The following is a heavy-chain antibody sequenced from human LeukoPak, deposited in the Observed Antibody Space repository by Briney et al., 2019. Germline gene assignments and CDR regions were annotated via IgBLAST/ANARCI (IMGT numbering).Heavy chain of an antibody. CDR3: ARVVRGCHDY. CDR1: GFTFSSFG. V-gene: IGHV3-23*01. CDR2: ISGSGGST. Sequence: GGSLRLSCAASGFTFSSFGMSWVRQAPGKGLEWVSAISGSGGSTYYADSVKGRFTISRDNSKNTLYLQMNSLRAEDTAVYYCARVVRGCHDYWGQGTLVTVSS. D-gene: IGHD6-19*01. J-gene: IGHJ4*02.